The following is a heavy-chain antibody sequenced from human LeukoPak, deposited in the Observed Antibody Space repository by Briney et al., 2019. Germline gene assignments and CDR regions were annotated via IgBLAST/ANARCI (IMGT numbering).Heavy chain of an antibody. D-gene: IGHD6-13*01. CDR2: IYHSGST. Sequence: SETLSLTCTVSGGSISSYYWSWIRQPPGKGLEWIGEIYHSGSTNYNPSLKSRVTISVDKSKNQFSLKLSSVTAADTAVYYCASGIAAAGLYYFDYWGQGTLVTVSS. CDR1: GGSISSYY. V-gene: IGHV4-59*12. CDR3: ASGIAAAGLYYFDY. J-gene: IGHJ4*02.